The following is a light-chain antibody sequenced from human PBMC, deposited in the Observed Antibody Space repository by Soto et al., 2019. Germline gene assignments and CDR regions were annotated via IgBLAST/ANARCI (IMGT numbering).Light chain of an antibody. CDR3: AAWDDSLNGPYV. J-gene: IGLJ1*01. Sequence: QSVLTQPPSASGTPGQRVTISCSGSSSNIGSNTVNWYQQLPGTAPKLLIYSNNQRPSGVPDRFSGSKSGTSASLAISWLQSEDDADYYCAAWDDSLNGPYVFGTGTKVTVL. CDR2: SNN. CDR1: SSNIGSNT. V-gene: IGLV1-44*01.